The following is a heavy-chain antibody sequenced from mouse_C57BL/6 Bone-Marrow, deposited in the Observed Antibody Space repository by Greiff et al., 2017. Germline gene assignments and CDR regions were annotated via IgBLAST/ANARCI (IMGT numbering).Heavy chain of an antibody. CDR1: GFTFSSYA. J-gene: IGHJ2*01. CDR3: TKYPLYDGYADY. V-gene: IGHV5-9-1*02. Sequence: EVHLVESGEGLVKPGGSLKLSCAASGFTFSSYAMSWVRQTPEKRLEWVAYISSGGDYIYYADTVKGRFTISRDNARNTLFLQMTSLKSEDTAMYSCTKYPLYDGYADYWGQGTTLTVSS. D-gene: IGHD2-3*01. CDR2: ISSGGDYI.